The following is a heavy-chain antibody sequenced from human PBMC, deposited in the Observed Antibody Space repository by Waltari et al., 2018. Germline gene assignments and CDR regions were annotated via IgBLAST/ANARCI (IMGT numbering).Heavy chain of an antibody. CDR3: ARTYSYESSNFYGPFDY. CDR1: GFAFSAYN. Sequence: QVHLVESGGGVVQPGRSLRLPCAASGFAFSAYNCPWFRQAPGKELEWVSVISYDGDNKYYVDSVKGRFTISRDDSRNTLSLQMNSLRPEDTAIYYCARTYSYESSNFYGPFDYWGQGTRVTVSA. CDR2: ISYDGDNK. J-gene: IGHJ4*02. D-gene: IGHD3-22*01. V-gene: IGHV3-30-3*01.